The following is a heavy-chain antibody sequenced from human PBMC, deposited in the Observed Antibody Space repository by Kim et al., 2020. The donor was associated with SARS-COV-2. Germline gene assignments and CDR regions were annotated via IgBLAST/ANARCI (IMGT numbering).Heavy chain of an antibody. D-gene: IGHD6-19*01. CDR3: ARERLAGHMYPNQYRLDWFDP. CDR1: GYTFTSYA. V-gene: IGHV1-3*01. J-gene: IGHJ5*02. Sequence: ASVKVSCKASGYTFTSYAMHWVRQAPGQRLEWMGWINAGNGNTKYSQKFQGRVTITRDTSASTAYMELSSLRSEDTAVYYCARERLAGHMYPNQYRLDWFDPWGQGTLVTVSS. CDR2: INAGNGNT.